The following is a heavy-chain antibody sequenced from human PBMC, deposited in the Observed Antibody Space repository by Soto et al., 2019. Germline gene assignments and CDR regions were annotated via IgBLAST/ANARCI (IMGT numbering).Heavy chain of an antibody. CDR1: GGSISSDNW. V-gene: IGHV4-4*02. Sequence: ETLSLTCAVSGGSISSDNWWSWVRQPPGKGLEWIGEINHSGSTNYNPSLKSRVTISVDTSKNQFSLKLSSVTAADTAVYYCARGRPAYYYDSSGPANSNFDYWGQGTLVTSPQ. CDR2: INHSGST. CDR3: ARGRPAYYYDSSGPANSNFDY. J-gene: IGHJ4*02. D-gene: IGHD3-22*01.